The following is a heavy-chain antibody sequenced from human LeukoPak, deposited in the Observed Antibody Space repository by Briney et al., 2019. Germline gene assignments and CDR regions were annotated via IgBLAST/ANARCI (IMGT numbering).Heavy chain of an antibody. J-gene: IGHJ4*02. CDR1: GFTFSSYA. V-gene: IGHV3-23*01. CDR3: AKGSTYYYDSSGYYGTHYYFDY. CDR2: ISGSGGST. Sequence: PGGSLRLSCAASGFTFSSYAMSWVRQAPGKGLEWVSAISGSGGSTYYADSMKGRFTISRDNSKNTLYLQMNSLRAEDTAVYYCAKGSTYYYDSSGYYGTHYYFDYWGQGTLVTVSS. D-gene: IGHD3-22*01.